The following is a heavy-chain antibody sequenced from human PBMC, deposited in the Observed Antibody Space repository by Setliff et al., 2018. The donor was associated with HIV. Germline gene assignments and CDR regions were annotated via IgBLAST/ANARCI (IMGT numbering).Heavy chain of an antibody. CDR2: INHRGNT. V-gene: IGHV4-34*01. Sequence: PSETLSLTCDVYGGSFIGYYWTWIRQAPGKGLEWIGEINHRGNTKYNPSLKSRATVLVDTSKNQFSLRLCSVTAADTAVYYCATPTDIVAPFDYWGQGTLVTVSS. CDR1: GGSFIGYY. D-gene: IGHD5-12*01. J-gene: IGHJ4*02. CDR3: ATPTDIVAPFDY.